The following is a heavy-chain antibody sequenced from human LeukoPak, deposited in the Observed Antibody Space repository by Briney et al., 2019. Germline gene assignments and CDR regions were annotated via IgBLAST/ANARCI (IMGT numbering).Heavy chain of an antibody. J-gene: IGHJ4*02. D-gene: IGHD3-10*01. CDR1: GFTFSDYW. V-gene: IGHV3-7*01. CDR3: ARDRDYGSGRSYGLFDY. CDR2: IKQDGSEK. Sequence: GGSLRLSCEASGFTFSDYWMSWVRQAPGKGLEWVANIKQDGSEKYYLDSVKGRFTISRDNAKSSLYLQMNSLRAEDTAVYYCARDRDYGSGRSYGLFDYWGQGSLVTVSS.